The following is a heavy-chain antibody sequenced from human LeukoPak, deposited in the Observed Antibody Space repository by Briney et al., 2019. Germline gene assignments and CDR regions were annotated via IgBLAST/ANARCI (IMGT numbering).Heavy chain of an antibody. CDR3: ARRGYYYDSSGYAFDI. Sequence: ASVKVSCKASGYTFTGYYMHWVRQAPGHGLEWMGWINPNSGGTNYAQKFQGRVTMTRNTTNSPAYMQLSRLRSDDTAVYYCARRGYYYDSSGYAFDIWGQGTMVTVSS. V-gene: IGHV1-2*02. CDR2: INPNSGGT. D-gene: IGHD3-22*01. CDR1: GYTFTGYY. J-gene: IGHJ3*02.